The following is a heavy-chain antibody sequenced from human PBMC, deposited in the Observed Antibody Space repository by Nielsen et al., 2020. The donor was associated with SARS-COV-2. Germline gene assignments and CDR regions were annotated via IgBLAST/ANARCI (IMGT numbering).Heavy chain of an antibody. D-gene: IGHD4-11*01. CDR3: AKRSRYDYSNY. CDR1: GFTFSSYA. CDR2: IYSGGSST. Sequence: GESLKISCAASGFTFSSYAMSWVRQAPGKGLEWVSVIYSGGSSTYYADSVKGRFTISRDNSKNTLYLQMNSLRAEDTAVYYCAKRSRYDYSNYWGQGTLVTVSS. V-gene: IGHV3-23*03. J-gene: IGHJ4*02.